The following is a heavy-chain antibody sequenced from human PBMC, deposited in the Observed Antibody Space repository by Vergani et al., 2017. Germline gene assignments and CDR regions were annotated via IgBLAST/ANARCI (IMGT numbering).Heavy chain of an antibody. CDR1: EFTFSGYA. J-gene: IGHJ4*02. V-gene: IGHV3-23*01. Sequence: EVQLLESGGGLVQPGGSLRLSCAASEFTFSGYAMSWVRQAPGKGLEWVSGISGSGGSTNYADSVKGRFTLSRDNSKNTLYLQMNRLRGEDTAVYYCAKDDGGYYGYFDYWGQGTLVTVSS. CDR3: AKDDGGYYGYFDY. CDR2: ISGSGGST. D-gene: IGHD3-22*01.